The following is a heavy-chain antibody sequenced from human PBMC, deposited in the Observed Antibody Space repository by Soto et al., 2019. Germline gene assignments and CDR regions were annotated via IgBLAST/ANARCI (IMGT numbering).Heavy chain of an antibody. J-gene: IGHJ5*02. CDR1: GGSISSGGYY. CDR2: IYYSGST. D-gene: IGHD2-2*01. CDR3: ARGTDIVVVPAATSINWFDP. V-gene: IGHV4-31*03. Sequence: QVQLQESGPGLVKPSQTLSLTCTVSGGSISSGGYYWSWIRQHPGKGLEWIGYIYYSGSTYYNPSLKSRVTLSVDTFKNHFYLKLSSVTAADTAVYYCARGTDIVVVPAATSINWFDPWGQGTLVTVSS.